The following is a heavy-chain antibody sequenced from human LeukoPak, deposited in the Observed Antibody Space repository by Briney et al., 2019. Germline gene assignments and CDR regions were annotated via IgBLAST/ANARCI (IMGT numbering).Heavy chain of an antibody. J-gene: IGHJ4*02. Sequence: GASVKVSCKASGYTFITYYMHWVRQAPGQGLEWMGWMNPNSGNTGYAQKFQGRVTMTRNTSISTAYMELSSLRSEDTAVYYCARVGPMVAATLDYWGQGTLVTVSS. CDR3: ARVGPMVAATLDY. CDR1: GYTFITYY. CDR2: MNPNSGNT. D-gene: IGHD2-15*01. V-gene: IGHV1-8*02.